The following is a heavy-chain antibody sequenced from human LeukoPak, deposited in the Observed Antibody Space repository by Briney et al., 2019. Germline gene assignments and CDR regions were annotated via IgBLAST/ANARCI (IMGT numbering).Heavy chain of an antibody. CDR1: GYTFTSYG. J-gene: IGHJ4*02. V-gene: IGHV1-18*01. CDR3: ARDAYPYCSSTSCYPFDY. CDR2: ISAYNGNT. Sequence: ASVKVSCKASGYTFTSYGISWVRQAPGQGLEWMGWISAYNGNTNYAQKLQGRVTMTTDTSTSTAYMELRSLRSDDTAVYYCARDAYPYCSSTSCYPFDYWGQGTLVTVSS. D-gene: IGHD2-2*01.